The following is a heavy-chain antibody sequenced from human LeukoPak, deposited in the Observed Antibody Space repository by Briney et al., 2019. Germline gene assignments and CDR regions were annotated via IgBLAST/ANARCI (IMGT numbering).Heavy chain of an antibody. D-gene: IGHD3-9*01. CDR1: GGSFSGYY. CDR3: ARNGLLRYFDWLRKSNWFDP. J-gene: IGHJ5*02. Sequence: SGTLSLTCAVYGGSFSGYYWSWIRQPPGKGLEWIGEINHSGSTNYNPSLKSRVTISVDTSKNQFSLKLSSVTAADTAVYYCARNGLLRYFDWLRKSNWFDPWGQGTLVTVSS. V-gene: IGHV4-34*01. CDR2: INHSGST.